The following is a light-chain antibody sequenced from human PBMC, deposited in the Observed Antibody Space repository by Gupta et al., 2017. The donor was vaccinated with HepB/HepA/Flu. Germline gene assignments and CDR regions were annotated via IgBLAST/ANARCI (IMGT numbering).Light chain of an antibody. CDR3: QQYGGSPIT. Sequence: EIVLTQSPGTLSSSPGERATLSCRASQSVSNSYLAWYQQKPGQAPGLLIYGASSRATGIPDRFSGSGSGTDFTLTISRLEPEDFAVYYCQQYGGSPITFGQGT. J-gene: IGKJ5*01. V-gene: IGKV3-20*01. CDR1: QSVSNSY. CDR2: GAS.